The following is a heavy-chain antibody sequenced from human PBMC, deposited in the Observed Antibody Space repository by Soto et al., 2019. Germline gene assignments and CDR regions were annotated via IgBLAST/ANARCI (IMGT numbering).Heavy chain of an antibody. CDR1: GFTFSTYS. CDR3: ARVPPLSGYPSYYYYYGMDV. J-gene: IGHJ6*02. V-gene: IGHV3-21*01. D-gene: IGHD3-22*01. CDR2: ISSSSRYI. Sequence: EVQLVESGGGLVKPGGSLRLSCAASGFTFSTYSMNWVRQAPGKGLEWVSSISSSSRYIYYADSVRGRFTISRDNAKNPLFLQMDSLRAEDTAVYYCARVPPLSGYPSYYYYYGMDVWGQGTTVTVSS.